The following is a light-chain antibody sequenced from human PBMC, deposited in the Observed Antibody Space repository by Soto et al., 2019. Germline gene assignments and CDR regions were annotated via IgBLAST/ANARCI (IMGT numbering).Light chain of an antibody. CDR1: QDIAGY. CDR3: QQAYSFTIT. V-gene: IGKV1D-12*01. J-gene: IGKJ5*01. CDR2: GAS. Sequence: DIQVTQYPSSVSASVGDRVTITCRASQDIAGYLAWYQNKQGRTPELLIHGASRLQSGVPARFSGSGYGTDFTLSINSLKNEDFETYYCQQAYSFTITFGHGTRLEIK.